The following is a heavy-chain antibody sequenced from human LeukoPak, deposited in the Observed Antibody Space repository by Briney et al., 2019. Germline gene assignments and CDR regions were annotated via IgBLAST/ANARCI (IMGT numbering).Heavy chain of an antibody. CDR1: GYTFTSYG. CDR2: ISAYNGNT. D-gene: IGHD2-8*01. CDR3: ARDRYCINGVCSGEFDY. Sequence: ASVKVSCKASGYTFTSYGISWVRQAPGQGLEWMGWISAYNGNTNYAQKLQGRVTMTTDTSTSTAYMELRSLRSEDMAVYYCARDRYCINGVCSGEFDYWGQGTLVTVSS. V-gene: IGHV1-18*03. J-gene: IGHJ4*02.